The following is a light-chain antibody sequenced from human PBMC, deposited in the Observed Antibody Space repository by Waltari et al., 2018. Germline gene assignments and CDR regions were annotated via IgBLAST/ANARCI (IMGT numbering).Light chain of an antibody. V-gene: IGKV1-39*01. Sequence: DIQMTQSPSSLSASVGDTVTISCRASQNIRTYLNWYQQKPGRAPRILIYAASSLHSGVPSRFSGSGSGTDFTLTISSLQPEDFATYYCLQYHTYPLTFGGGTNVEIK. CDR3: LQYHTYPLT. CDR2: AAS. J-gene: IGKJ4*01. CDR1: QNIRTY.